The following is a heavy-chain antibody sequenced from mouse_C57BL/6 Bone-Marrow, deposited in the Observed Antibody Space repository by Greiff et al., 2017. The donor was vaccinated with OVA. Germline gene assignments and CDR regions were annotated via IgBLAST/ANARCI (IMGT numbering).Heavy chain of an antibody. J-gene: IGHJ3*01. D-gene: IGHD4-1*01. CDR1: GFTFSDFY. V-gene: IGHV7-1*01. CDR3: ARDSGSWFAY. CDR2: SRNKANDYTT. Sequence: EVHLVESGGGLVQSGRSLRLSCATSGFTFSDFYMEWVRQAPGKGLEWIAASRNKANDYTTEYSASVKGRFIVSRDTSQSILYLQMNALRAEDTAIYYCARDSGSWFAYWGQGTLVTVSA.